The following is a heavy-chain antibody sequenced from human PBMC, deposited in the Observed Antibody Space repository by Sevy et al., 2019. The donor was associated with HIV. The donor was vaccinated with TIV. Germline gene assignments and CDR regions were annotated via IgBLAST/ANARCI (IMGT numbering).Heavy chain of an antibody. CDR2: IRSKANSYAT. J-gene: IGHJ6*03. CDR3: TIGYCSGGSCRPGYFYYYMDV. V-gene: IGHV3-73*01. Sequence: GGSLRLSCAASGFTFSGSAMHWVRQASGKGLEWVGRIRSKANSYATAYAASVKGRFTISRDDSKNTAYLQMNSLKTEDTAVYYCTIGYCSGGSCRPGYFYYYMDVWGKGTTVTVSS. D-gene: IGHD2-15*01. CDR1: GFTFSGSA.